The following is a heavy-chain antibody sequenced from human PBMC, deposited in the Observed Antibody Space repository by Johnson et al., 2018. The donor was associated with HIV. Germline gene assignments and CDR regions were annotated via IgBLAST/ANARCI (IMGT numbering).Heavy chain of an antibody. D-gene: IGHD4-17*01. V-gene: IGHV3-30*04. Sequence: QEQLVESGGGVVQPGRSLRLSCAASGFTFSSYAMHWVRQAPGKGLEWVAVISYDGSNTYYADSVKCRFTISRDNSKNTLYLQMNSLRAEDTAVYYCARGLIDYGDSQAFDIWGQGTMVTVSS. CDR1: GFTFSSYA. CDR3: ARGLIDYGDSQAFDI. J-gene: IGHJ3*02. CDR2: ISYDGSNT.